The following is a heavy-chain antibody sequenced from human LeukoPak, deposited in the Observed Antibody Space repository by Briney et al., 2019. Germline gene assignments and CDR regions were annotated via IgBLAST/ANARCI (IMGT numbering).Heavy chain of an antibody. Sequence: GASVTVSFKSSGYTFDIYAMNWVRQAPGQRREWMGWINAGNGKTKYLQSFQGRVTITRDTSARTAYMELSSLRSEDTAVYYCARGVWSSHNKEYFLDYWGQGTPVTVSS. J-gene: IGHJ4*02. CDR2: INAGNGKT. D-gene: IGHD2-2*01. CDR1: GYTFDIYA. CDR3: ARGVWSSHNKEYFLDY. V-gene: IGHV1-3*01.